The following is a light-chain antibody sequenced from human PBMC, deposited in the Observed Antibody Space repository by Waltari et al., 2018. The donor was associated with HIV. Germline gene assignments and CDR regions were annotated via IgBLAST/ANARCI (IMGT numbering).Light chain of an antibody. V-gene: IGKV1-5*03. CDR2: KAS. Sequence: DIQMTQSPSTLSASVGDRVTITCRASQSISSWLAWYQQRPGKSPKLLIYKASTLEGGVPSRFSGSGSGTEFTLTISSLEPDDFATYYCKQYKSYSRTFGQGTKVEIK. J-gene: IGKJ1*01. CDR3: KQYKSYSRT. CDR1: QSISSW.